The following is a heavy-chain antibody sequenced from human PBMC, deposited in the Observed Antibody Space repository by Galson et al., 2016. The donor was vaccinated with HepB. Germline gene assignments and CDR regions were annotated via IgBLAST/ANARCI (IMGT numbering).Heavy chain of an antibody. J-gene: IGHJ4*02. CDR3: AGAPIVVVTAGIDF. V-gene: IGHV3-48*04. Sequence: LRLSCAASGFSFSTYGMNWARQAPGKGLEWVSFISGSRNTIHYADSVKGRFTISRDNAKKSLYLQMNSLRAEDTAVYYCAGAPIVVVTAGIDFWGQGTLVIVSS. CDR2: ISGSRNTI. CDR1: GFSFSTYG. D-gene: IGHD2-21*02.